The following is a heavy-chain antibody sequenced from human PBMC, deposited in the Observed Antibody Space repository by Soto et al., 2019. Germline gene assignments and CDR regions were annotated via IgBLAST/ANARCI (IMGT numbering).Heavy chain of an antibody. V-gene: IGHV3-73*01. CDR1: GFTFSGSA. CDR3: TSHLGESSFPLAFHF. CDR2: IRSKVNNYAT. Sequence: EVQLVESGGGLVQPGGSLKLSCAASGFTFSGSAVHWVRQASGKGLEWVGRIRSKVNNYATVYAASVKGRFTISRDDSKNTAYLQMNSLKTEDTAVYYCTSHLGESSFPLAFHFWGQGTMVTVSS. J-gene: IGHJ3*01. D-gene: IGHD3-16*02.